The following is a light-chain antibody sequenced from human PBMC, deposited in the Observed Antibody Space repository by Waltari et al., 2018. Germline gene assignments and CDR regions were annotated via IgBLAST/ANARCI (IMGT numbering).Light chain of an antibody. Sequence: QSALTQPHPVSASPGQSVTIPCSGSVNDVGVEDYVSWYQQLPGKAPKLILYDVVKRPSGVPSRFSGSKYGTTASLTISSLQTDDEATYYCCSYAGTYTFVFGGGTKLTVL. J-gene: IGLJ3*02. V-gene: IGLV2-11*01. CDR1: VNDVGVEDY. CDR3: CSYAGTYTFV. CDR2: DVV.